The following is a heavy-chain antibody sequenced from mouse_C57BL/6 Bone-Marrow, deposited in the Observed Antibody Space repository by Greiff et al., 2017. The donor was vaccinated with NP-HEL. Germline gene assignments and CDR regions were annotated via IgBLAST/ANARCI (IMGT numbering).Heavy chain of an antibody. D-gene: IGHD2-10*01. V-gene: IGHV5-17*01. CDR3: ARAYPYAMDY. J-gene: IGHJ4*01. CDR1: GFTFSDYG. CDR2: ISSGSSTI. Sequence: EVQLVESGGGLVKPGGSLKLSCAASGFTFSDYGMHWVRQAPEKGREWVAYISSGSSTIYYADTVKGRFTISRDNAKNTLFLQMTSLRSEDTAMYYCARAYPYAMDYWGQGTSVTVSS.